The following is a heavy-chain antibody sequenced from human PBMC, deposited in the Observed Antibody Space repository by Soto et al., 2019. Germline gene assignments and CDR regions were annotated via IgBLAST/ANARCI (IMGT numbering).Heavy chain of an antibody. Sequence: EVQLLESGGVLVQPGGSLRLCCAASGFTFSSYAMTWVRQAPGKGLEWVSVITGSDGDTYYADSVKGRFTVSRDNSKNTVYLQMNSLRAEDTAVYYCAKGPRAVLDCWGQGTLVTVSS. CDR2: ITGSDGDT. D-gene: IGHD3-10*01. V-gene: IGHV3-23*01. J-gene: IGHJ4*02. CDR3: AKGPRAVLDC. CDR1: GFTFSSYA.